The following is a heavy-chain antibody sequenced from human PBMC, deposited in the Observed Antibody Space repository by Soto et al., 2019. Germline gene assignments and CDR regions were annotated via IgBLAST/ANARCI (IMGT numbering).Heavy chain of an antibody. CDR3: ARAATIFGVVRGMDV. V-gene: IGHV3-7*05. D-gene: IGHD3-3*01. Sequence: GGSLRLSCAASGFTFSSYWMSWVRQAPGKGLEWVANIKQDGSEKYYVDSVKGRFTISRDNAKNSLYLQMNSLRAEDTAVYYCARAATIFGVVRGMDVWGQGTTVTVSS. J-gene: IGHJ6*02. CDR1: GFTFSSYW. CDR2: IKQDGSEK.